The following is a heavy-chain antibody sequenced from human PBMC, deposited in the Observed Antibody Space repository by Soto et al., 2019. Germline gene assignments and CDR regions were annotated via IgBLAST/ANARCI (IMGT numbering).Heavy chain of an antibody. V-gene: IGHV1-18*01. Sequence: ASVKVSCKGSGYTFTSYRISWVRLAPGQGLEWMGWISAYNGNTNYAQKLQGRVTMTTDTSTSTAYMELRSLRSDDTAVYYCARGAPLDYDFWSGYSLDYYYGMDVWGQGTTVTVSS. J-gene: IGHJ6*02. CDR3: ARGAPLDYDFWSGYSLDYYYGMDV. CDR2: ISAYNGNT. D-gene: IGHD3-3*01. CDR1: GYTFTSYR.